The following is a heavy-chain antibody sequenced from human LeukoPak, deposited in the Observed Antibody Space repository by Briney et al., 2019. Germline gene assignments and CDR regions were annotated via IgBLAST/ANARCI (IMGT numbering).Heavy chain of an antibody. D-gene: IGHD7-27*01. CDR1: GGSLSSGDYY. J-gene: IGHJ4*02. CDR3: ARFSPRAMGNYLDF. Sequence: PSQTLSLTCTVSGGSLSSGDYYWSWIRQPPGKGLEWIGYIYPRGSTYYNPSLKSRVILSLDKSANEFSLNLSSVTAADTAVYYCARFSPRAMGNYLDFWGQGTLVTVSS. V-gene: IGHV4-30-2*01. CDR2: IYPRGST.